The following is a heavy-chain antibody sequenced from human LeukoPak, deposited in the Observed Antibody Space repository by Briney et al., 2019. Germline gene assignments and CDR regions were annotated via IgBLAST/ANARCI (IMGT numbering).Heavy chain of an antibody. D-gene: IGHD3-3*01. V-gene: IGHV4-39*01. CDR2: IYHTGST. J-gene: IGHJ5*02. Sequence: SETLSLTCSVSGGSIYMSSFYWAWMRQPPGKGLEWIGNIYHTGSTIYNPSLKSRVTISVDTSKNQFSLRLNSVTAADTATYYCARPRGDLWGPYDSWGQGTLVTVSS. CDR1: GGSIYMSSFY. CDR3: ARPRGDLWGPYDS.